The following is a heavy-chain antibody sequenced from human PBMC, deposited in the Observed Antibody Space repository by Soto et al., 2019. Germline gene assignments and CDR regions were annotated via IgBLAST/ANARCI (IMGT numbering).Heavy chain of an antibody. V-gene: IGHV4-34*01. D-gene: IGHD3-22*01. Sequence: SETLSLTCAVYGGSFSGYYWSWIRQPPGEGLEWIGEINHSGSTNYNPSLKSRVTISVDTSKSQFSLKLSSVTAADTAVYYCARLHFYDNSDSYGMDAWGQGTTVTVSS. CDR1: GGSFSGYY. J-gene: IGHJ6*02. CDR2: INHSGST. CDR3: ARLHFYDNSDSYGMDA.